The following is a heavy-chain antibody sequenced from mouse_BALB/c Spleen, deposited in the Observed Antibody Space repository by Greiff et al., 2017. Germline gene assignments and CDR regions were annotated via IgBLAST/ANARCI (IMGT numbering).Heavy chain of an antibody. CDR1: GFTFTDYY. CDR3: ARESPITTAPYYFDY. V-gene: IGHV7-3*02. CDR2: IRNKANGYTT. D-gene: IGHD1-2*01. Sequence: EVKVVESGGGLVQPGGSLRLSCATSGFTFTDYYMSWVRQPPGKALEWLGFIRNKANGYTTEYSASVKGRFTISRDNSQSILYLQMNTLRAEDSATYYCARESPITTAPYYFDYWGQGTTRTVSS. J-gene: IGHJ2*01.